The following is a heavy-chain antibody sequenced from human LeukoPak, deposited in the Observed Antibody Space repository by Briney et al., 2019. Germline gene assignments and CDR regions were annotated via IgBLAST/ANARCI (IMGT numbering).Heavy chain of an antibody. CDR1: GFTVSSNY. J-gene: IGHJ4*02. V-gene: IGHV3-66*01. Sequence: GGYLRPSCAACGFTVSSNYMSWVRQAPGKGLEWVSVIYSGGSTYYADSVKGRFTISRDNSKNTLYLQMNSLRAEDTAVYYCAREEGPLDYWGQGTLVTVSS. CDR2: IYSGGST. CDR3: AREEGPLDY.